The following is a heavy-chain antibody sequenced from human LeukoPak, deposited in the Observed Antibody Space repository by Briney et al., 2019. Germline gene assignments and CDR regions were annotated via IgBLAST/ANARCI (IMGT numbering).Heavy chain of an antibody. Sequence: PGGSLRLSCAASGFTFSSYWMSWVRQAPGRGLEWVSAISGSGGDTYYADSVKGRFTISRDNFKNTLHLRMNSLSAEDTAVYYCAKDGGGYTLAGYYFDYWGQGTLVTVSS. D-gene: IGHD5-12*01. CDR3: AKDGGGYTLAGYYFDY. CDR2: ISGSGGDT. J-gene: IGHJ4*02. CDR1: GFTFSSYW. V-gene: IGHV3-23*01.